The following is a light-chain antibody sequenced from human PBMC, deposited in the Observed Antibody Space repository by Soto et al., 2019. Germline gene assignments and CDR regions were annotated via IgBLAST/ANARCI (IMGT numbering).Light chain of an antibody. Sequence: QSVLTQPPSVSGAPGQRVTISCTGSSSNIGAGSDVHWYQQLPGTAPKLLIYGNSNRPSGVPDRFSGSKSGTSASLAITGLQAEDEADYYCQSYDSSLSAWVFGGGTKLTV. CDR1: SSNIGAGSD. J-gene: IGLJ3*02. CDR2: GNS. V-gene: IGLV1-40*01. CDR3: QSYDSSLSAWV.